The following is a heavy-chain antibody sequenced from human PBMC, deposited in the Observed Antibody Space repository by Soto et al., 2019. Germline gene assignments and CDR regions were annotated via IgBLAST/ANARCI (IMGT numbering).Heavy chain of an antibody. D-gene: IGHD5-18*01. V-gene: IGHV1-69*13. CDR3: ARDPRIQLWLSGWFDP. CDR1: GGTFSSYA. Sequence: GASVKVSCKASGGTFSSYAISWVRQAPGQGLEWMGGIIPIFGTANYAQKFQGRVTITADESTSTAYMELSSLRSEDTAVYYCARDPRIQLWLSGWFDPWGQGTLVTVSS. J-gene: IGHJ5*02. CDR2: IIPIFGTA.